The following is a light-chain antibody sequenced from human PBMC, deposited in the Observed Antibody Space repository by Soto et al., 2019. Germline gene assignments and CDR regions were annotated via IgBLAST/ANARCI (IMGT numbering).Light chain of an antibody. CDR2: DVS. CDR3: SSYTSSSNYV. Sequence: QSVLTQPASVSGSPGQSITISCTGTSSDVGGYNYVSWCQQYPGKVPKLMIYDVSYRPSGVSNRFSGSKSGNTASLTISGLQAEDEADYYCSSYTSSSNYVFGTGTKVTVL. CDR1: SSDVGGYNY. J-gene: IGLJ1*01. V-gene: IGLV2-14*01.